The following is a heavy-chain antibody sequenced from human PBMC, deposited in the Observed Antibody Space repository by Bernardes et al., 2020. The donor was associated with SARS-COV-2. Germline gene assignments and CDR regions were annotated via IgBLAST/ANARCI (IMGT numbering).Heavy chain of an antibody. CDR3: ARAGWYRFDY. V-gene: IGHV3-23*01. Sequence: GGSLRLSCAASGFTFSSCAMTWVRQAPGKGLEWVSTISDSGGTTYYADSVKGRFSISRDNSKNTLYLQMNSLRDEDTAVYYCARAGWYRFDYWGQGTLVTVSS. CDR1: GFTFSSCA. D-gene: IGHD6-19*01. CDR2: ISDSGGTT. J-gene: IGHJ4*02.